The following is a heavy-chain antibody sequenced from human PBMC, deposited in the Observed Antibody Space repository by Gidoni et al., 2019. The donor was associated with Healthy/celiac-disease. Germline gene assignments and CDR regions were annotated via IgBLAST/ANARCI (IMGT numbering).Heavy chain of an antibody. CDR1: GFTFSSYW. CDR3: ARITYSSSFGY. J-gene: IGHJ4*02. D-gene: IGHD6-6*01. V-gene: IGHV3-7*01. CDR2: IKQEGSGK. Sequence: EVQLVESGGGLVQPGGSLRLSCAASGFTFSSYWMSWVRQAPEKGLEWVGNIKQEGSGKYYGDSVKGRFTISKDNVKDKLYLQMNSLRAEDTAVYYCARITYSSSFGYWGQGTLVTVSS.